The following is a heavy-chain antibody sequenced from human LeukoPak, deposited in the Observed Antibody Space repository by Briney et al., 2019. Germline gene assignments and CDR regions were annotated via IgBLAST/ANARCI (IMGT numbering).Heavy chain of an antibody. J-gene: IGHJ4*02. D-gene: IGHD5-18*01. Sequence: GGSLRLSCAASGFTLGDYAMHWVRQGPGKGLEWVSSISWNSGRIAYSDSVKGRFTISRDDARNSLSLQLSSLTPDDTAFYYCAKGSQGGYRYGSYFDSWGQGTLVTVSS. CDR3: AKGSQGGYRYGSYFDS. CDR2: ISWNSGRI. CDR1: GFTLGDYA. V-gene: IGHV3-9*01.